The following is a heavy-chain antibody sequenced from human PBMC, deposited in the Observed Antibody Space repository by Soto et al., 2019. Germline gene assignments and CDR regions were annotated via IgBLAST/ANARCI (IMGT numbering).Heavy chain of an antibody. D-gene: IGHD1-26*01. V-gene: IGHV1-18*01. Sequence: QVQLVQSGAEVKKPGASVKVSCKASGYTFTSYGLSWVRQAPGQGLEWMGRISAYNYNTNYAQKLRXRXXMTTDTSTSTAYMELRSLRSDDTAVYYCARVVGALGHGFDPWGQGTLVTVSS. CDR1: GYTFTSYG. J-gene: IGHJ5*02. CDR2: ISAYNYNT. CDR3: ARVVGALGHGFDP.